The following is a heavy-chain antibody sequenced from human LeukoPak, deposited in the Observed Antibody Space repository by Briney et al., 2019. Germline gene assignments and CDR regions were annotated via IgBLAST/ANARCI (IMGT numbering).Heavy chain of an antibody. CDR1: GFTFSSCS. Sequence: GGSLRLSCAASGFTFSSCSMNWVRQAPGKGLEWVSSISSSSSYIYYADSVKGRFTISRDNAKNSLYLQMNSLRAEDTAVYYCARGGYSYGGHRYWGQGTLVTVSS. V-gene: IGHV3-21*01. J-gene: IGHJ4*02. D-gene: IGHD5-18*01. CDR3: ARGGYSYGGHRY. CDR2: ISSSSSYI.